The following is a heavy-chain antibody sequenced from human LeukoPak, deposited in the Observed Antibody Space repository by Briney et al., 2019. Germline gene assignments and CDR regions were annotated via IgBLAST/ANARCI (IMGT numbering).Heavy chain of an antibody. CDR2: INHSGST. CDR1: GGSFSGYY. J-gene: IGHJ5*02. CDR3: AVGSGSYYNWFDP. D-gene: IGHD3-10*01. V-gene: IGHV4-34*01. Sequence: SETLSLTCAVYGGSFSGYYWSWIRQSPGKGLEWIGEINHSGSTNYNPSLKSRVTISVDTSKNQFSLKLSSVTAADTAVYYCAVGSGSYYNWFDPWGQGTLVTVSS.